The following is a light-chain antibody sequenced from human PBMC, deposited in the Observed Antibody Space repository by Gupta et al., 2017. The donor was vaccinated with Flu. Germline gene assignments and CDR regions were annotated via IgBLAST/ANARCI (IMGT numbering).Light chain of an antibody. CDR2: EVS. CDR3: SSYTSSSTSVV. J-gene: IGLJ2*01. V-gene: IGLV2-14*01. CDR1: SSDVGGYNY. Sequence: SALTQPASVSGSPGPSITISCPGTSSDVGGYNYVSWYQQHPGKAPKLMIYEVSNRPSGVSNRFSGSKSGNTASLTISGLQAEDEADYYCSSYTSSSTSVVFGGGTKLTVL.